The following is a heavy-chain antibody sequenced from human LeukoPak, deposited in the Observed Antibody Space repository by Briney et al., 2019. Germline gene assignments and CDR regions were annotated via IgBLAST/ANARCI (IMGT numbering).Heavy chain of an antibody. D-gene: IGHD1/OR15-1a*01. J-gene: IGHJ5*02. CDR1: GFTFSSYG. CDR3: ARSSDPLPGWYNWNIDWFDP. CDR2: ISYDGSNE. Sequence: GGSLRLSCAASGFTFSSYGMHWVRQAPGKGLEWVAVISYDGSNEYYADSVKGRFTISRDNSKNTLYLQMSSLRAEDTAVYYCARSSDPLPGWYNWNIDWFDPWGQGTLVTVSS. V-gene: IGHV3-30*03.